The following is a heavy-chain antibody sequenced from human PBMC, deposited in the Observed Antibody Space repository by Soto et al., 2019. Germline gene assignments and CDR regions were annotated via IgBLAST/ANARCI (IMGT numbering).Heavy chain of an antibody. D-gene: IGHD3-22*01. J-gene: IGHJ4*02. V-gene: IGHV1-69*12. CDR1: GGTFSSYA. CDR2: IIPIFGTA. CDR3: ARGPYDSSILPFDY. Sequence: QVQLVQSGAEVKKPGSSVKVSCKASGGTFSSYAISWVRQAPGQGLEWMGGIIPIFGTANYAQKFQGRVTITADESKSKAYMELSSLRSEDTAVYYCARGPYDSSILPFDYWGQGTLVTVSS.